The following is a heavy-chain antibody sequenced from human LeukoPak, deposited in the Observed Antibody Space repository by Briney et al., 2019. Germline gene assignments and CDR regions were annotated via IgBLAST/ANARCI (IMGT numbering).Heavy chain of an antibody. Sequence: SETLSLTCTVSGGSISSYYWSWIRQPPGKGLEWIGYIYYSGSTNYNPPLKSRVTISVDTSKNQFSLKLSSVTAADTAVYYCARAEYSSGWFPKDVWGQGTTVTVSS. CDR2: IYYSGST. J-gene: IGHJ6*02. V-gene: IGHV4-59*01. D-gene: IGHD6-19*01. CDR1: GGSISSYY. CDR3: ARAEYSSGWFPKDV.